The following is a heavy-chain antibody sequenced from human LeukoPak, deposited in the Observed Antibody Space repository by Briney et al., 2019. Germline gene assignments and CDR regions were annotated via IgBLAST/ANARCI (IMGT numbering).Heavy chain of an antibody. V-gene: IGHV1-2*02. CDR2: INPNSGGT. CDR1: GFTFSSYA. Sequence: GGSLRLSCAASGFTFSSYAMHWVRQAPGQGLEWMGWINPNSGGTNYAQKFQGRVTMTRDTSISTAYMELSRLRSDDTAVYYCATSIVVVVAAVALTDYWGQGTLVTVSS. D-gene: IGHD2-15*01. CDR3: ATSIVVVVAAVALTDY. J-gene: IGHJ4*02.